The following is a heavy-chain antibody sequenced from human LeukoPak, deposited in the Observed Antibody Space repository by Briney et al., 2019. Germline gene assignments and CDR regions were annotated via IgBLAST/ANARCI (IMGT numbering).Heavy chain of an antibody. V-gene: IGHV4-61*02. CDR1: GGSISSGDYY. Sequence: SETLSLTCTVSGGSISSGDYYWSWIRQPPGKGPEWIGRIYTSGSTNYNPSLKSRVTMSVDTSKNQFSLKLSSVTAADTAVYYCARGAYGSGSTALFDYWGQGTLVTVSS. J-gene: IGHJ4*02. CDR2: IYTSGST. D-gene: IGHD3-10*01. CDR3: ARGAYGSGSTALFDY.